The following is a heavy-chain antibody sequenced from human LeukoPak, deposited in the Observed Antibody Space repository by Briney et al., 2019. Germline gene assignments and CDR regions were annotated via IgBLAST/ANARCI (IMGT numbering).Heavy chain of an antibody. D-gene: IGHD6-25*01. CDR2: IKSDGSST. Sequence: GGSLRLSCAASGFTFSSYWMHWVRQAPGKGLVWVSRIKSDGSSTSYADPVKGRFTISRDNAKNTLYLQMNSLRAEDTAVYYCARVGARLGAFDIWGQGTMVTVSS. CDR1: GFTFSSYW. J-gene: IGHJ3*02. CDR3: ARVGARLGAFDI. V-gene: IGHV3-74*01.